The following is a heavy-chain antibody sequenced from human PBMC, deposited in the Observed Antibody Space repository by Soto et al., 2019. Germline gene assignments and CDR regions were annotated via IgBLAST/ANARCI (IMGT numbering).Heavy chain of an antibody. Sequence: QVQLQESGPGLVKPSETLSLTCTVSGGSISSYYWSWIRQPPGKGLEWIGYIFYSGSTNYNPSLKSRVTHSVDTSKNQFSPKLSPVTAADTAVYYCASLWGWSVDYWGQGTLVTVSS. V-gene: IGHV4-59*08. CDR1: GGSISSYY. CDR2: IFYSGST. D-gene: IGHD3-16*01. CDR3: ASLWGWSVDY. J-gene: IGHJ4*02.